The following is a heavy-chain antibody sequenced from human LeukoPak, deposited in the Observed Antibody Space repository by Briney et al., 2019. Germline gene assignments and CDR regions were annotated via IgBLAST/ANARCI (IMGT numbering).Heavy chain of an antibody. J-gene: IGHJ5*02. Sequence: ASVKVSCKAAGYTFTGYYMFWVRQAPGQGLEWMGRINPNSGGTNYAQKFQGRVTMARDTSISTAYMELSRLRSDDTAVYYCARGYCSGGSCYSVENWFDPWGQGTLVTVSS. CDR2: INPNSGGT. CDR3: ARGYCSGGSCYSVENWFDP. CDR1: GYTFTGYY. D-gene: IGHD2-15*01. V-gene: IGHV1-2*06.